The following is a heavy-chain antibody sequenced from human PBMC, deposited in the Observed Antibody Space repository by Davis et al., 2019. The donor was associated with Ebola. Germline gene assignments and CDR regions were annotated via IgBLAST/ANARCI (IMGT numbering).Heavy chain of an antibody. CDR2: IYHSGST. CDR3: ARRVSYDSGGYAFDI. V-gene: IGHV4-34*01. J-gene: IGHJ3*02. Sequence: MPSETLSLTCAVYGGSFSGYYWSWIRQPPGKGLEWIGEIYHSGSTNYNPSLKSRVTISVDKSKNQFSLKLSSVTAADTAVYYCARRVSYDSGGYAFDIWGQGTMVTVSS. D-gene: IGHD3-22*01. CDR1: GGSFSGYY.